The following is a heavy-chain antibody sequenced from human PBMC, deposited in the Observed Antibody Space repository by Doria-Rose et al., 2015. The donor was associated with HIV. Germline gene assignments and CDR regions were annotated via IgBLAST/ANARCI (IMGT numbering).Heavy chain of an antibody. D-gene: IGHD3-3*01. CDR3: ARMGSYRELDY. Sequence: QAQLQESGPGLVKPSETLSLTCSVSGASVSSRGYYWNWIRQVPGKGLESLGYTYYTGTSDYSPSLKSRLNMAVDTSKNQFSLKLSFVTVADTAVYYCARMGSYRELDYWGRGALVIVSA. CDR2: TYYTGTS. CDR1: GASVSSRGYY. J-gene: IGHJ4*02. V-gene: IGHV4-31*03.